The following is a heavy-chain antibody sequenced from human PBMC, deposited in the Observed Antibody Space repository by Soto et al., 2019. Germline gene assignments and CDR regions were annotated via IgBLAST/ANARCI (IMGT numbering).Heavy chain of an antibody. J-gene: IGHJ4*02. CDR1: GYTFTTYA. V-gene: IGHV1-3*01. CDR2: INAANGNT. Sequence: GASVKVSCKASGYTFTTYAMHWVHQAPGQRLEWMGWINAANGNTKYSQKFQGRVTITRDTSASTAYMELSSLRSEDTAVYYCARSLMNTAMVTFYYFDYWGQGTLVTVS. CDR3: ARSLMNTAMVTFYYFDY. D-gene: IGHD5-18*01.